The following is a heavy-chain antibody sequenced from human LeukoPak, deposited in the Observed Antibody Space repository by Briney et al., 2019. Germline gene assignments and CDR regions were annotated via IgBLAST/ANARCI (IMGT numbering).Heavy chain of an antibody. D-gene: IGHD2-2*02. CDR2: ISPYNGNT. CDR1: GYTFTSYG. CDR3: TRGNCRSTECYTDDAFDI. V-gene: IGHV1-18*01. J-gene: IGHJ3*02. Sequence: ASVKVSFKASGYTFTSYGISWVRQAPGQGLEWMGWISPYNGNTNYAQTIQDRVTMTTDTSTSTGYMELRGLRSDDTAVYYCTRGNCRSTECYTDDAFDIWGQGTMVTVSS.